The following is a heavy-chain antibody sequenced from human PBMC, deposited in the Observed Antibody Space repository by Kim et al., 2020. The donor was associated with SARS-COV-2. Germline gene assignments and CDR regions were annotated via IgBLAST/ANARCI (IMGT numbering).Heavy chain of an antibody. J-gene: IGHJ4*02. CDR2: ISAYTCHT. V-gene: IGHV1-18*01. CDR3: ARVHLITKLDDY. D-gene: IGHD3-10*01. Sequence: ASVKVSCKASGYTFTSSFLRCFRPAPGQGLEWMGWISAYTCHTNYAQKLQGRVTMTTDTSTSTAYMELRSLRSDYTAVYYCARVHLITKLDDYWGQGTLVTLSS. CDR1: GYTFTSSF.